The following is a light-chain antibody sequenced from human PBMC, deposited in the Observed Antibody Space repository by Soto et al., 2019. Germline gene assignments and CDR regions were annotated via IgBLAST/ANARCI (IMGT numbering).Light chain of an antibody. CDR2: EVS. CDR1: SSDVGGYNY. J-gene: IGLJ1*01. CDR3: SSYTSSSTPYL. Sequence: QSALTQPASVSGSPGQSITISCTGTSSDVGGYNYVSWYQQHPGKAPKLMIYEVSNRPSGVSNRFSGSKSGNTAYLTISGLQAEDEADYYCSSYTSSSTPYLFGTGTKLTVL. V-gene: IGLV2-14*01.